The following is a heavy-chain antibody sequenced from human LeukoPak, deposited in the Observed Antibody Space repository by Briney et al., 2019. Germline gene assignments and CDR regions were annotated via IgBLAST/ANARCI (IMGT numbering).Heavy chain of an antibody. Sequence: SETLSLTCAVYGGSFSGYYWSWIRQPPGKGLEWIGEINHSGSTNYNPSLKSRVTISVDTSKNQFSLKLSSVTAADTAVYYCARGSTCYYDSSGYRKTLRFDYWGQGTLVTVSS. J-gene: IGHJ4*02. CDR2: INHSGST. D-gene: IGHD3-22*01. CDR3: ARGSTCYYDSSGYRKTLRFDY. V-gene: IGHV4-34*01. CDR1: GGSFSGYY.